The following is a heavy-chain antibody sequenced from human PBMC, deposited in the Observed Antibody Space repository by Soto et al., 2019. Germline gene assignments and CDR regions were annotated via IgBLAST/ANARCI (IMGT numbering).Heavy chain of an antibody. CDR1: GFTFSSYS. V-gene: IGHV3-21*01. CDR2: ISSSSSYI. Sequence: GGSLRLSCAASGFTFSSYSMNWVRQAPGKGLEWVSSISSSSSYIYYADSVKGRFTISRDNAKNSLYLQMNSLRAEDTAVYYCAREQEDYDFWSSPPDYCYGMDVWGQGTTVTVSS. D-gene: IGHD3-3*01. J-gene: IGHJ6*02. CDR3: AREQEDYDFWSSPPDYCYGMDV.